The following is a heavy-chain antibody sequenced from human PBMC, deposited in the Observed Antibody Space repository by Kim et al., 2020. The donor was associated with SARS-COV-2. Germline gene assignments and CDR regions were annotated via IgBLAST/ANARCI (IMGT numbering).Heavy chain of an antibody. V-gene: IGHV3-9*01. Sequence: GGSLRLSCAASGFTFGDYAMHWVRQAPGKGLEWVSGISWNSGTIVYAESVKGRFTISRDNAKSSLYLQMNSLRVKNAASYYCTKGGVGYSHHAFDRWGLATLVTLSP. D-gene: IGHD5-18*01. CDR1: GFTFGDYA. J-gene: IGHJ4*02. CDR3: TKGGVGYSHHAFDR. CDR2: ISWNSGTI.